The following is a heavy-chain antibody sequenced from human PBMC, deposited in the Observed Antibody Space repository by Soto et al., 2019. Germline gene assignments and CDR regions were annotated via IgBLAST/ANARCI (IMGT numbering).Heavy chain of an antibody. CDR1: GFTFSGSA. CDR2: IRSKANSYAT. V-gene: IGHV3-73*02. D-gene: IGHD6-13*01. J-gene: IGHJ6*02. CDR3: TRSGIAAAHRTTYYYGMDV. Sequence: EVQLVESGGGLVQPGGSLKLSCAASGFTFSGSAMHWVRQASGKGLEWVGRIRSKANSYATAYAASVKGRFTISRDDSKNTAYLQMNSLKTEDTAVYYCTRSGIAAAHRTTYYYGMDVWGQGTTVTVSS.